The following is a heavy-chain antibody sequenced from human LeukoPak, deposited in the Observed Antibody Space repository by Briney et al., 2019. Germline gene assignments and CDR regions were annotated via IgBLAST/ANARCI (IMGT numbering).Heavy chain of an antibody. J-gene: IGHJ4*02. V-gene: IGHV3-33*08. D-gene: IGHD1-7*01. Sequence: GGSLRLSCAASGFTFSSYAMHWVRQAPGKGLEWVAVIWYDGSNKYYADSVKGRFTISRDNSKNTLYLQMNSLRAEDTAVYYCARENYGNYYFDYWGQGTLVTVSS. CDR2: IWYDGSNK. CDR1: GFTFSSYA. CDR3: ARENYGNYYFDY.